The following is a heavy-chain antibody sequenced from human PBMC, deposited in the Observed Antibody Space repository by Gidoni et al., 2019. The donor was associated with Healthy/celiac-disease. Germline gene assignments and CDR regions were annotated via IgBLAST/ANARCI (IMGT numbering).Heavy chain of an antibody. V-gene: IGHV4-39*01. Sequence: QLQLQESGPGLVKPSETLSLNCTVSGGSISSGSYYWGWIRQHPRKGMEWIGSIYYSGSTYYHPSRKSRVTISVDTSNTQFSLKLSSVTAADPAVYYCARHSYGYYGFDYWGQGTLVTVSS. CDR1: GGSISSGSYY. J-gene: IGHJ4*02. D-gene: IGHD4-17*01. CDR3: ARHSYGYYGFDY. CDR2: IYYSGST.